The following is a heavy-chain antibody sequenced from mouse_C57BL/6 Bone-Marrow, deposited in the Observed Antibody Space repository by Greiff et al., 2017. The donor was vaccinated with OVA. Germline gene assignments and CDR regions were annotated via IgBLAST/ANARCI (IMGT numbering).Heavy chain of an antibody. Sequence: QVQLQQSGAELMKPGASVKLSCKATGYTFTGYWIEWVKQRPGHGLEWIGEILPGSGSTNYNEKFKGKATFTAATSSNTAYMQLSSLTTEDSAIYYCARKWLLPLYAMDYWGQGTSVTVSS. V-gene: IGHV1-9*01. CDR1: GYTFTGYW. CDR2: ILPGSGST. CDR3: ARKWLLPLYAMDY. J-gene: IGHJ4*01. D-gene: IGHD2-3*01.